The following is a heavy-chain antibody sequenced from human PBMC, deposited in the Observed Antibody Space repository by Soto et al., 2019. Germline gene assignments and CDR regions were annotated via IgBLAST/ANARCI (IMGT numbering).Heavy chain of an antibody. D-gene: IGHD3-3*01. CDR2: IYWYDDK. J-gene: IGHJ4*02. V-gene: IGHV2-5*01. CDR3: AHRVLRTVFGLVTTTAIYFDF. Sequence: QITLNESGPTVVRPTETLTLTCRFSGFSLTTSGVGVGWIRQSPGKATEWLALIYWYDDKRYSASLKSRLTITKDTSKNKVVLAVSDLDPTDTATYYCAHRVLRTVFGLVTTTAIYFDFWGQGTPVAVSS. CDR1: GFSLTTSGVG.